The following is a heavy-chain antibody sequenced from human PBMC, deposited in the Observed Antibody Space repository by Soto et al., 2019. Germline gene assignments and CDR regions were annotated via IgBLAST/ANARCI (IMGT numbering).Heavy chain of an antibody. CDR2: IIPIFGTA. J-gene: IGHJ5*02. D-gene: IGHD3-22*01. CDR1: GGTFSSYA. Sequence: QVQLVQSGAEVKKPGSSVKVSCKASGGTFSSYAISWVRQAPGQGLEWMGGIIPIFGTANYAQKFQGRVTITADESTSTAYMELSSLRSEDTAVYYCARDSGSGYQLLTNWFDPWGQGTLVTVSS. V-gene: IGHV1-69*12. CDR3: ARDSGSGYQLLTNWFDP.